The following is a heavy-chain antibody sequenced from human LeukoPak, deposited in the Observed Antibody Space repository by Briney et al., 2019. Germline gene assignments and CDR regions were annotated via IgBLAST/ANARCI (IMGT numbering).Heavy chain of an antibody. V-gene: IGHV4-59*08. CDR2: IYYTGST. CDR3: ASEIVGAIDY. J-gene: IGHJ4*02. D-gene: IGHD1-26*01. CDR1: GGSISSYF. Sequence: PSETLSLTCTVSGGSISSYFWSWIRQPPGKGLEWIGYIYYTGSTNYNPSLKSRVTISVDTSKNQFSLKLSSVTAADTAVYYCASEIVGAIDYWGQGTLVTVSS.